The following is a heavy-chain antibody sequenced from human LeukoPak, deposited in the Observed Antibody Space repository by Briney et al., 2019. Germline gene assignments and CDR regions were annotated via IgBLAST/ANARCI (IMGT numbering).Heavy chain of an antibody. CDR2: IYYSGST. Sequence: SETLSLTCTVSGGSISTYYRSWIRQPPGKGLEWIGSIYYSGSTYYNPSLKSRVTISVDTSKNQFSLKLSSVTAADTAVYYCARRGVGYFVAIKIFDYWGQGTLVTVSS. V-gene: IGHV4-59*05. D-gene: IGHD3-10*01. J-gene: IGHJ4*02. CDR3: ARRGVGYFVAIKIFDY. CDR1: GGSISTYY.